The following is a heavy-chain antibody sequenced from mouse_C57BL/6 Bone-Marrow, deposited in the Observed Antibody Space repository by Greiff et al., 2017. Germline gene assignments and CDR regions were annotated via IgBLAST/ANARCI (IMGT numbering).Heavy chain of an antibody. Sequence: EVHLVESGGGLVKPGGSLKLSCAASGFTFSSYTMSWVRQTPEKRLQWVADISGGGGNTYYPDSVKGRFTISRDNDKNILYLQMSSLRSEDTALYYCSRQVTTVLATKYFDVWGTGTTVTVSS. CDR3: SRQVTTVLATKYFDV. CDR1: GFTFSSYT. D-gene: IGHD1-1*01. V-gene: IGHV5-9*01. CDR2: ISGGGGNT. J-gene: IGHJ1*03.